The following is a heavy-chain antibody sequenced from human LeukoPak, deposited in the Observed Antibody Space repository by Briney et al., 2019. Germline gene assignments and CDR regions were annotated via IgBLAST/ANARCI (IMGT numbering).Heavy chain of an antibody. D-gene: IGHD5-24*01. J-gene: IGHJ4*02. CDR1: GYSISSGYY. CDR2: IYHSGST. Sequence: SETLSLTCAVSGYSISSGYYWGWIRQPPGKGLEWIGSIYHSGSTYYNPSLKSRVTISVDTSKNQFSLKLRSVTAADTAVYYCAREPRDGYINYWGQGTLVTVSS. V-gene: IGHV4-38-2*02. CDR3: AREPRDGYINY.